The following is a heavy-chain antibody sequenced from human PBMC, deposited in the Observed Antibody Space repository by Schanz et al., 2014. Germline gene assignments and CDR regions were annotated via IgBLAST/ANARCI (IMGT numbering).Heavy chain of an antibody. CDR2: MYINSGST. V-gene: IGHV3-66*03. CDR1: GFTVNTNY. J-gene: IGHJ3*01. D-gene: IGHD3-16*01. Sequence: EVQLVESGGGLIQPGGSLRLSCAVSGFTVNTNYMSWVRQAPGKGLEWISSMYINSGSTQYADSVKGRFIISRDSSKNTLYLQMNSLRSEDTAVYYCTRDRGALINHNDALDLWGQGTMVSVSS. CDR3: TRDRGALINHNDALDL.